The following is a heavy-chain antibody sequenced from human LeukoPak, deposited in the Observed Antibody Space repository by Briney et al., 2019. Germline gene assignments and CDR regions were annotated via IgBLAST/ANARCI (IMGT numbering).Heavy chain of an antibody. CDR1: GSSNSCN. CDR3: ARQKCTSTSCLTKNAFDI. V-gene: IGHV4-4*09. CDR2: IYTSGST. D-gene: IGHD2-2*01. J-gene: IGHJ3*02. Sequence: SGTLCLTCADSGSSNSCNWRWFRQPSGKGLEWIGYIYTSGSTNYNPSLKSRVTISVDTSKNQFSLDLSSVTAADTAVYYCARQKCTSTSCLTKNAFDIWGQGTMVTVSS.